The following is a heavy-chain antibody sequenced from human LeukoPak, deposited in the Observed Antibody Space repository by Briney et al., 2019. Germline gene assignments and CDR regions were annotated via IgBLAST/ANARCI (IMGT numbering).Heavy chain of an antibody. J-gene: IGHJ4*02. CDR2: INHSGST. CDR1: GGSFSGYY. V-gene: IGHV4-34*01. Sequence: SETLSLTCAVYGGSFSGYYWSWIRQPPGKGLEWIGEINHSGSTNYNPALKSRVTISVDTSKNQFSLKLSSVTAADTAVYYCARALSSSWIPGFDYWGQGTLVTVSS. D-gene: IGHD6-13*01. CDR3: ARALSSSWIPGFDY.